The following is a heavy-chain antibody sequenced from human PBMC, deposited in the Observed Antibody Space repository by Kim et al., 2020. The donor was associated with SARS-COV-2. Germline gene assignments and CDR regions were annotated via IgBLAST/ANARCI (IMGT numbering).Heavy chain of an antibody. D-gene: IGHD3-10*01. CDR1: GDSVSSNSAA. J-gene: IGHJ5*02. CDR3: ARDRRAYYGSGSYNNWFDP. Sequence: SQTLSLTCAISGDSVSSNSAAWNWIRQSPSRGLEWLGRTYYRSKWYNDYAVSVKSRITINPDTSKNQFSLQLNSVTPEDTAVYYCARDRRAYYGSGSYNNWFDPWGQGTLVTVSS. CDR2: TYYRSKWYN. V-gene: IGHV6-1*01.